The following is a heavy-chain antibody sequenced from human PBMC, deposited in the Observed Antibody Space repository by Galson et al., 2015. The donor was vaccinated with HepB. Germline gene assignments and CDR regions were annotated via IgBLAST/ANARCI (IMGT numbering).Heavy chain of an antibody. CDR2: ISSSSSYI. V-gene: IGHV3-21*01. D-gene: IGHD5-24*01. CDR1: GFTFSSYS. J-gene: IGHJ4*02. CDR3: ARDRREMATITTEVDY. Sequence: SLRLSCAASGFTFSSYSMNWVRQAPGKGLEWVSSISSSSSYIYYADSVKGRFTISRDDAKNSLYLQMNSLRAEDTAVYYCARDRREMATITTEVDYWGQGTLVTVSS.